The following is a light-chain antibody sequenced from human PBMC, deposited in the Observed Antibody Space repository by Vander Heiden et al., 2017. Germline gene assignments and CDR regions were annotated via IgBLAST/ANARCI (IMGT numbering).Light chain of an antibody. CDR1: QSVGTY. CDR2: ATS. J-gene: IGKJ2*03. Sequence: DIKMTQSPSSLSASVGDRVTITCRASQSVGTYLNWYQQKPGKPPKLLIYATSTLQSGVPARFRGGGSGTHLTLTISGLQPEDVATYYCQQSYSSPYSFGQGTRLEI. V-gene: IGKV1-39*01. CDR3: QQSYSSPYS.